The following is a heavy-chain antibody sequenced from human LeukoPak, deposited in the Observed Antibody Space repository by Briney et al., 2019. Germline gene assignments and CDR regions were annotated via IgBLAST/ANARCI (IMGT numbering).Heavy chain of an antibody. CDR3: ARDLDYYDSSGYSGIDY. V-gene: IGHV3-30*04. CDR2: ISDDGSDK. CDR1: GFTFSSYA. Sequence: GGSLRLSCAASGFTFSSYAMHWVRQAPGKGLEWVAIISDDGSDKYYADPVKGRITIPRDNSKNTLYLQMNSLRAEDTAVYYCARDLDYYDSSGYSGIDYGGQGTLVTVSS. J-gene: IGHJ4*02. D-gene: IGHD3-22*01.